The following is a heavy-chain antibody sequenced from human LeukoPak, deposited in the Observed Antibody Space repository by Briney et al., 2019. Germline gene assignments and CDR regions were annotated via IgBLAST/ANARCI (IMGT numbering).Heavy chain of an antibody. J-gene: IGHJ6*03. CDR1: GFTFSSYA. Sequence: GGSLRLSCAASGFTFSSYAMHWVRQAPGKGLEWVAVISYDGSNKYYADSVKGRFTISRDNSKNTLYLQMNSLRAEDTAVYYCARDPNAYYYYYYMDVWGKGTTVTVSS. CDR3: ARDPNAYYYYYYMDV. CDR2: ISYDGSNK. V-gene: IGHV3-30-3*01.